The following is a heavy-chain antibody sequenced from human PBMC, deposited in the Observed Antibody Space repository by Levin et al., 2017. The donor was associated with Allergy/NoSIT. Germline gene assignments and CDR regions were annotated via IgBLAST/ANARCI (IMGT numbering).Heavy chain of an antibody. CDR2: IKQDGSEK. Sequence: PGGSLRLSCAASGFTFSDYWMTWVRQAPGKGLEWVAHIKQDGSEKYYVDSVKGRFTISRDNAKNSLYLQMNSLRVEDTAVYYCARYHGSRNWYSWDYWGQGTLVTVSS. CDR3: ARYHGSRNWYSWDY. V-gene: IGHV3-7*01. D-gene: IGHD6-13*01. CDR1: GFTFSDYW. J-gene: IGHJ4*02.